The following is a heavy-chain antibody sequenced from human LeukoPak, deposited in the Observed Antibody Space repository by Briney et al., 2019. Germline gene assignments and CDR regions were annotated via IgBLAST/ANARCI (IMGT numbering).Heavy chain of an antibody. Sequence: ASVKVSCKTSGFSFTTYGISWVRQAPGQGLEWMGWINLYNGNTNSAQKFQARLTMTTDTSTTAAYMELRSLRSDDTALYFCGRVTTFKLPLRWYYFDNWGQGTPVTVSS. V-gene: IGHV1-18*01. CDR3: GRVTTFKLPLRWYYFDN. CDR2: INLYNGNT. J-gene: IGHJ4*02. D-gene: IGHD1-14*01. CDR1: GFSFTTYG.